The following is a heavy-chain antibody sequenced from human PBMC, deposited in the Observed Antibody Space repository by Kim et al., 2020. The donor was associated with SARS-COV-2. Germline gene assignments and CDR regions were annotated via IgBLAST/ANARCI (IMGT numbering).Heavy chain of an antibody. CDR3: ARDPNLGLGEASWWFDY. J-gene: IGHJ4*01. V-gene: IGHV1-69*04. CDR1: GGTFSSYA. D-gene: IGHD3-16*01. CDR2: IIPILGIA. Sequence: SVKVSCKASGGTFSSYAISWVRQAPGQGLEWMGRIIPILGIANYAQKFQGRVTITADKSTSTAYMELSSLRSEDTAVYYCARDPNLGLGEASWWFDYWG.